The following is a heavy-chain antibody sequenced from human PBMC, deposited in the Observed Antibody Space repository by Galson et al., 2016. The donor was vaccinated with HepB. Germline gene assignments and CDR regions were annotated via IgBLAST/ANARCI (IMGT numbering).Heavy chain of an antibody. V-gene: IGHV6-1*01. D-gene: IGHD1-14*01. J-gene: IGHJ4*02. CDR2: TYYRSNWYY. Sequence: CAISGDSVSGNGAAAWNWFRQSPSRGLEWLGRTYYRSNWYYEYALSVTSRITISPDTSKNQFSLQLNSVTPEDAAVYFCARGTRTAFDYWGQGTLVTVSS. CDR3: ARGTRTAFDY. CDR1: GDSVSGNGAAA.